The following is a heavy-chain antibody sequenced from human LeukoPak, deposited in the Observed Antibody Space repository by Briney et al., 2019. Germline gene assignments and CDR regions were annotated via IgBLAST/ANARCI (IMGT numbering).Heavy chain of an antibody. V-gene: IGHV1-18*01. CDR3: ASTTYYYDSSGYPRHNWFDP. CDR1: GYTFTSYG. J-gene: IGHJ5*02. Sequence: GASVKVSCKASGYTFTSYGISWVRQAPGQGLEWMGWISAYNGNTNYAQKLQGRVTMTTDTSTSTAYMELRSLRSDDTAVYYCASTTYYYDSSGYPRHNWFDPLGQGTLVTVSS. CDR2: ISAYNGNT. D-gene: IGHD3-22*01.